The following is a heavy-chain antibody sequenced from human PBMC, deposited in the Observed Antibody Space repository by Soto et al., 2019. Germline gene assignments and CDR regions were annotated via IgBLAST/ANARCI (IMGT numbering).Heavy chain of an antibody. Sequence: PGGSLRLSCAASGFNFDSHWMTWVRQAPGKGLEWVASINHDGSEKYYVGSVKGRFIISRDNAKNSLYLEMDTLRAEDTAIYYCARDQSDSHFDFWGQGTLVTVSS. J-gene: IGHJ4*02. D-gene: IGHD2-21*02. V-gene: IGHV3-7*03. CDR2: INHDGSEK. CDR1: GFNFDSHW. CDR3: ARDQSDSHFDF.